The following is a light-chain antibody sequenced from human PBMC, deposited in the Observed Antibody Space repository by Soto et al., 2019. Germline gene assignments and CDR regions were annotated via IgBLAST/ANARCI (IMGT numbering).Light chain of an antibody. V-gene: IGKV1-12*01. CDR1: QDIGGR. CDR3: LQVYSFPRT. CDR2: AAY. J-gene: IGKJ1*01. Sequence: DIQMTQSPTSVSASVGDRVTITCRASQDIGGRLAWFHQKPGKAPQYLIQAAYISHSGVTSRFRGSGSGPALILTLTHLQPEDFASSVCLQVYSFPRTFGLGTKVDIK.